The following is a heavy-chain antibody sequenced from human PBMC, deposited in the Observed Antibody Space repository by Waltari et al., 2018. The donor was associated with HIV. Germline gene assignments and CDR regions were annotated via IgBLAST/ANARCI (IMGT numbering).Heavy chain of an antibody. CDR3: ARDLYYYGSGSRSASAFDI. V-gene: IGHV4-4*07. D-gene: IGHD3-10*01. CDR2: IYTSGST. Sequence: QVQLQESGPGLVKPSETLSLTCTVSGGSISSYYWSWIRQPAGKGLAGIGRIYTSGSTNHNPSLKSRVTMSVDTSKNQFSLKLSSVTAADTAVYYCARDLYYYGSGSRSASAFDIWGQGTMVTVSS. J-gene: IGHJ3*02. CDR1: GGSISSYY.